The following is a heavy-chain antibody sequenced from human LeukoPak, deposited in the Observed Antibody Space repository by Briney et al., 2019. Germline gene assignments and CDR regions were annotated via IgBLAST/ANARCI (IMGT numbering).Heavy chain of an antibody. CDR1: GFTFSNSW. Sequence: GGSLRLSCAASGFTFSNSWMTWVRQAPGKGLECVANIKPGGSETYYVDSVKGRLTISRDNAKNSLYLQMTSLRAEDTALYYCATYRHLPYWGQGTLVTVSS. D-gene: IGHD2-2*02. J-gene: IGHJ4*02. CDR3: ATYRHLPY. V-gene: IGHV3-7*01. CDR2: IKPGGSET.